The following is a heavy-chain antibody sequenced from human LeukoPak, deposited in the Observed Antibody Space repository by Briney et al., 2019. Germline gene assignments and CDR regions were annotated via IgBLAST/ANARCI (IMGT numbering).Heavy chain of an antibody. D-gene: IGHD5-12*01. Sequence: GGSLRLSCAASGFTFSSYSMNWVRQAPGKGLEWVSSISSSSSYIYYADSVKGRFTISRDNAKNSLYLQMNSLRAEDTAVYYCARDLWWLRSPDYWGQGTLVTVSS. CDR2: ISSSSSYI. CDR3: ARDLWWLRSPDY. V-gene: IGHV3-21*01. CDR1: GFTFSSYS. J-gene: IGHJ4*02.